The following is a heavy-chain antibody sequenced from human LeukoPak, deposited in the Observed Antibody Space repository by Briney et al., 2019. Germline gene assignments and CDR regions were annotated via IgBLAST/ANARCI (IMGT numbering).Heavy chain of an antibody. D-gene: IGHD4-11*01. CDR1: GFTFRNFG. CDR3: VRDRNVLQSLDY. CDR2: IWYDGSEK. Sequence: PGGSLRLSCAASGFTFRNFGMHWVRQAPGKGLEWVAVIWYDGSEKYYADSVKGRFTISRDNSKNMLYLQTNSLRAEDTAVYYCVRDRNVLQSLDYWGQGTVVTVSS. V-gene: IGHV3-33*01. J-gene: IGHJ4*02.